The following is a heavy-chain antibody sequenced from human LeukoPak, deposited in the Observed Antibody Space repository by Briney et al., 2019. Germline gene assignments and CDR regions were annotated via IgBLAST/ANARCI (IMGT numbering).Heavy chain of an antibody. CDR2: INHSGST. CDR1: GGSFSGYY. Sequence: SETLSLTCAVYGGSFSGYYWSWIRQPPGKGLEWIGEINHSGSTNYNPSLKSRVTISVDTSKNQFSLRLSSVTAADTAVYYCASLSGVLVVVPAAINFDYWGQGTLVTVSS. V-gene: IGHV4-34*01. J-gene: IGHJ4*02. CDR3: ASLSGVLVVVPAAINFDY. D-gene: IGHD2-2*01.